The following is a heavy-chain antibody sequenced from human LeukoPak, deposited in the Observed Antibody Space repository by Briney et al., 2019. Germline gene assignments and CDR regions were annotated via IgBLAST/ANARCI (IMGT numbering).Heavy chain of an antibody. CDR2: ISYDGSNK. Sequence: GGSLRLSCAASGFTFSSYAMHWVRQAPGKGLEWVAVISYDGSNKYNGDFVKGRFTISRDNSKNTLYLQVNSLRAEDTAVYYCARRESGGWYVDYWGQGTLVTVSS. V-gene: IGHV3-30*04. J-gene: IGHJ4*02. CDR3: ARRESGGWYVDY. CDR1: GFTFSSYA. D-gene: IGHD6-19*01.